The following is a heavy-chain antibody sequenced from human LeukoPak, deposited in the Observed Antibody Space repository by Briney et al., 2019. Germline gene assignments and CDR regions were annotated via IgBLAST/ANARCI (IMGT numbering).Heavy chain of an antibody. CDR3: ARSFGSGNYFDY. CDR2: IYYSGSA. Sequence: PSETLSLTCTVSGGSISTYYWSWIRQPPGKGLEWIGYIYYSGSANYNPSLKSRVTISIDTSKNQFSLKLSSVTAADTAVCYCARSFGSGNYFDYWGQGTLVTVSS. CDR1: GGSISTYY. D-gene: IGHD3-10*01. V-gene: IGHV4-59*01. J-gene: IGHJ4*02.